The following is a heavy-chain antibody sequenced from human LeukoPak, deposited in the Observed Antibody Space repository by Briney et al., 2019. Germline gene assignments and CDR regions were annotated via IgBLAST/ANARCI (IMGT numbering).Heavy chain of an antibody. J-gene: IGHJ6*03. V-gene: IGHV4-59*01. D-gene: IGHD5-18*01. CDR2: IYYSGST. CDR1: GVSISSYY. Sequence: PSETLSLTCTVSGVSISSYYWSWIRQPPGKGLEWMGYIYYSGSTNYNPSLKSRVTISVDTSKNQFSLKLSSVTAADTAVYYCARVQARDTPYYYYMDVWGKGTTVTISS. CDR3: ARVQARDTPYYYYMDV.